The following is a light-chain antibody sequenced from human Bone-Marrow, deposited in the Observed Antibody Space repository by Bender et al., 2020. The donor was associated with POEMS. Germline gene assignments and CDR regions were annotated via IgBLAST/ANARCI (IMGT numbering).Light chain of an antibody. J-gene: IGLJ3*02. Sequence: QSALTQPASVSGSPGQSITISCTGTSSDVGSYNLVSWYQQYPGKAPKLLIYGYNNRPSGVPDRFSGSKSGTSASLAITGLQAEDEGDYYCQSYDNSLGGWVFGGGTKLTVL. V-gene: IGLV2-14*02. CDR2: GYN. CDR3: QSYDNSLGGWV. CDR1: SSDVGSYNL.